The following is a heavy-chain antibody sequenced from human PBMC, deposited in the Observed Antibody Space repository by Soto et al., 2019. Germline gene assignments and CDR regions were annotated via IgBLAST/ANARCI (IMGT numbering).Heavy chain of an antibody. CDR2: INPSGGST. CDR3: VRDSAGSGILPSGGDY. V-gene: IGHV1-46*01. D-gene: IGHD3-10*01. J-gene: IGHJ4*02. CDR1: GYTFTSYY. Sequence: GASVKVSCKASGYTFTSYYMHWVRQAPGQGLEWMGIINPSGGSTSYAQKFQGRVTMTRDTSTSTVYMELSSLRSEDTAVSYCVRDSAGSGILPSGGDYWGQGTLVTVSS.